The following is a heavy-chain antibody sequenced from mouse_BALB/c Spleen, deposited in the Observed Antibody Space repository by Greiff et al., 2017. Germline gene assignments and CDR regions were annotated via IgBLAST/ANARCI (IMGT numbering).Heavy chain of an antibody. CDR1: GYAFTNYL. J-gene: IGHJ3*01. CDR2: INPGSGGT. Sequence: QVQLKESGAELVRPGTSVKVSCKASGYAFTNYLIEWVKQRPGQGLEWIGVINPGSGGTNYNEKFKGKATLTADKSSSTAYMQLSSLTSDDSAVYFCARYDDYDWFAYWGQGTLVTVSA. CDR3: ARYDDYDWFAY. V-gene: IGHV1-54*01. D-gene: IGHD2-4*01.